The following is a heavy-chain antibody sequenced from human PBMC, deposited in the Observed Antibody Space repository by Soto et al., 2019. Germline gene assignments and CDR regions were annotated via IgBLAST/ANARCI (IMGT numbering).Heavy chain of an antibody. CDR1: GGSISSYY. J-gene: IGHJ4*02. V-gene: IGHV4-59*08. CDR3: ARRSNTHCFDY. CDR2: IYYSGST. Sequence: PSETLSLTCTVSGGSISSYYWSWIRQPPGKGLEWIGYIYYSGSTNYNPSLKSRVTISVDTSKNQFSLKLSSVTAADTAVYYCARRSNTHCFDYWGQGTVVTVSS. D-gene: IGHD2-2*02.